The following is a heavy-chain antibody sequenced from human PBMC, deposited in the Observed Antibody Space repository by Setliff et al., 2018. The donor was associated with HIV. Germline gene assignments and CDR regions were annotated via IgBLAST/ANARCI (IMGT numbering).Heavy chain of an antibody. V-gene: IGHV4-38-2*02. J-gene: IGHJ4*02. CDR3: AREGTTVTLDY. Sequence: PSETLSLTCAVSGYSTSSGYYWGWIRQPPGKGLEWIGNIYHSGSTYYNPSLKSRVTISVDTSKNQFSLKLSSVTAADTAVYYCAREGTTVTLDYWGQGTLVTVSS. CDR1: GYSTSSGYY. D-gene: IGHD4-4*01. CDR2: IYHSGST.